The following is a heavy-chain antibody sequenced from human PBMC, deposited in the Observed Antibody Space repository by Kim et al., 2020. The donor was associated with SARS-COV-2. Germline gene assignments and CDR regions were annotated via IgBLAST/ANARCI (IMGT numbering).Heavy chain of an antibody. V-gene: IGHV1-8*01. D-gene: IGHD3-16*01. J-gene: IGHJ6*01. CDR2: MNPNSGNT. Sequence: ASVKVSCKASGYTFTSYDINWVRQATGQGLEWIGWMNPNSGNTGYAQKFQGRVTMTRHTSISTAYMELSSLRSEGTAVYYCAREKTYYDYVWGSSTYYGMDVWGQGTTVTVSS. CDR3: AREKTYYDYVWGSSTYYGMDV. CDR1: GYTFTSYD.